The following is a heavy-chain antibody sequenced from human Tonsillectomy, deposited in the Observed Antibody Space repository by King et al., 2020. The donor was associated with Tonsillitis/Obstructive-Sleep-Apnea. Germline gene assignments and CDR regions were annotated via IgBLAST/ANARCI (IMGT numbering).Heavy chain of an antibody. Sequence: PLQESGPGLVKPSETLSLTCTVSGGSMSSYYWSWLRQPPGKGLEWIGYIYYSGSTNYNPSLKSRVTISVDTSKNQFSLKLSSVNAADTAVYYCARNVWDYDSSGYYPDDWGQGTLVIVSS. CDR1: GGSMSSYY. J-gene: IGHJ4*02. V-gene: IGHV4-59*01. D-gene: IGHD3-22*01. CDR2: IYYSGST. CDR3: ARNVWDYDSSGYYPDD.